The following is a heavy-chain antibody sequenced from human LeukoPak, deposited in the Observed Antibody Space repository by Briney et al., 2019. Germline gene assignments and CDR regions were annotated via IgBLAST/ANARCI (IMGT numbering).Heavy chain of an antibody. J-gene: IGHJ4*02. CDR1: GYTFTSYD. V-gene: IGHV1-8*01. Sequence: ASVKVSCKASGYTFTSYDINWVRQATGQGLEWMGWMNPKSGNTGYAQMFQGRVTMTRNTSIGTAYMELSSLTSEDTAVYYCARKEYSSPSDYWGQGTLVTVSS. CDR3: ARKEYSSPSDY. D-gene: IGHD6-13*01. CDR2: MNPKSGNT.